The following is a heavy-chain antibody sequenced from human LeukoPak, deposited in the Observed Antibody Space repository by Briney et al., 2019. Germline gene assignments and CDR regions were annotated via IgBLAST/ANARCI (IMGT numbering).Heavy chain of an antibody. D-gene: IGHD1-26*01. Sequence: ASVKVSCKASGYTFTSYFMHWVRQAPGQGLEWMGIINPSGGSTSYAQKFQGRVTMTRDTSTSTVYMELSSLRSEDTAVYYCAMSGSYLGGGWWGQGTLVTVSS. CDR3: AMSGSYLGGGW. CDR1: GYTFTSYF. CDR2: INPSGGST. V-gene: IGHV1-46*01. J-gene: IGHJ4*02.